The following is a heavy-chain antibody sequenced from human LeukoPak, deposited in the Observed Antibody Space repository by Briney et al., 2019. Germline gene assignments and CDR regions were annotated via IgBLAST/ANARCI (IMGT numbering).Heavy chain of an antibody. D-gene: IGHD3-16*01. J-gene: IGHJ4*02. CDR3: ACVGEYSFDY. V-gene: IGHV4-59*01. CDR1: GGSIISYY. Sequence: SETLSLTCTVSGGSIISYYWSWIRQPPGKGLEWIGDIYYSGSTNYNPSLKSRVTISVDTSKNQCSLKLSSVTAADTAVYYCACVGEYSFDYWGQGTLVTVSS. CDR2: IYYSGST.